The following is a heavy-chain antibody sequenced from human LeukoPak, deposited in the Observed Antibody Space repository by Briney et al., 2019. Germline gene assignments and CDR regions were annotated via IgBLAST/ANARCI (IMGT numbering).Heavy chain of an antibody. J-gene: IGHJ5*02. CDR2: ISTSSSYI. CDR3: ARGADGVSSNSRGWFDP. Sequence: GGSLRLSCAAYGFTFNRYNMNWVRQAPGKGLEWVSSISTSSSYIYYADSVRGRFTISRDNAKNSLYLQMNSLRAEDTAVYSCARGADGVSSNSRGWFDPWGQGTLVTVSS. CDR1: GFTFNRYN. V-gene: IGHV3-21*06. D-gene: IGHD2-15*01.